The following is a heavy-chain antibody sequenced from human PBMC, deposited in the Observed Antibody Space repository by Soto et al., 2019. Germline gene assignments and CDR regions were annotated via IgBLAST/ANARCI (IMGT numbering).Heavy chain of an antibody. J-gene: IGHJ4*02. CDR3: ARALRDYYYDSSGYYLGFDY. CDR1: GFTFSSYW. D-gene: IGHD3-22*01. Sequence: GSLRLSCAASGFTFSSYWMSWVRQAPGKGLEWVANIKQDGSEKYYVDSVKGRFTISRDNAKNSLYLQMNSLRAEDTAVYYCARALRDYYYDSSGYYLGFDYWGQGTLVTVSS. V-gene: IGHV3-7*01. CDR2: IKQDGSEK.